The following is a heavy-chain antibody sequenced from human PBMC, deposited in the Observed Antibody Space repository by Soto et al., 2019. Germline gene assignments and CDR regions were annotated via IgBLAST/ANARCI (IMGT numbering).Heavy chain of an antibody. CDR3: TRDAFKLGSTSRYTRHLDY. J-gene: IGHJ4*02. CDR2: FLPIFNVA. V-gene: IGHV1-69*01. CDR1: GDTFNTYT. D-gene: IGHD3-10*01. Sequence: QVHLVQSGAEVRKPGSSKKNSCRSSGDTFNTYTYNWMRQAPGQGLECMGDFLPIFNVANYAQRFQGRVTITADESTSTAYMEVSGLTSEDSAVYYCTRDAFKLGSTSRYTRHLDYWGQGTQVTVSS.